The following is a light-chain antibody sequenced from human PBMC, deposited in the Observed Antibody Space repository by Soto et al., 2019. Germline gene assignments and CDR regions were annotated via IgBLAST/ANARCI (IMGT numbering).Light chain of an antibody. CDR2: DDT. CDR3: CLYVGRRPYV. V-gene: IGLV2-23*01. Sequence: HPASVAGSPGQAITISFTGTVGLVSLYQQHTGKVPKLIIYDDTKRPSGVSSRFSGSKSGNPASPTISGLKTEDEADYYCCLYVGRRPYVFGTGNKVT. J-gene: IGLJ1*01. CDR1: VGL.